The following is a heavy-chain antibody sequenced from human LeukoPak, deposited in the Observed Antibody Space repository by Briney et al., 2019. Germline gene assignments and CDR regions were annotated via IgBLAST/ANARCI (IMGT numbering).Heavy chain of an antibody. CDR2: ISGSGGCT. Sequence: GGSLRLSCAASGFTFSGYPMIWFRQAPGKGLEWVSGISGSGGCTNYEDSVKGRFTISRDNSKNTLYLQMTGLRAEDTAVYYCARHYGSGSYGPYYYYYMDVWAKGTTVTVSS. J-gene: IGHJ6*03. CDR3: ARHYGSGSYGPYYYYYMDV. CDR1: GFTFSGYP. D-gene: IGHD3-10*01. V-gene: IGHV3-23*01.